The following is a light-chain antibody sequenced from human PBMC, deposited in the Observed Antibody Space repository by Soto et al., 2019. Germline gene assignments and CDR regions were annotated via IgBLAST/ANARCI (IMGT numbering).Light chain of an antibody. J-gene: IGKJ1*01. V-gene: IGKV3-11*01. CDR1: QSVSSY. CDR3: QQRSNWPWT. CDR2: DAS. Sequence: EIVLTQSAATLSLSPGERVTLSCRASQSVSSYLAWYQQKPGQPPRLLIYDASNSATGIPARFSGSGSGTDFTLTISSLDPEDFAVYYCQQRSNWPWTFGQGTKVEIK.